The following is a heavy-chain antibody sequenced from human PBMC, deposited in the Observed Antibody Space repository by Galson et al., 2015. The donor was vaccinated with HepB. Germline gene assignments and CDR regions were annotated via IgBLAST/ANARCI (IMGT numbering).Heavy chain of an antibody. CDR1: GGSISSGDYY. CDR3: ARGRRVDFWSGYYGSYYFDY. J-gene: IGHJ4*02. Sequence: TLSPTCTVSGGSISSGDYYWSWIRQPPGKGLEWIGYIYYSGSTYYNPSLKSRVTISVDTSRNQFSLKLSSVTAADTAVYYCARGRRVDFWSGYYGSYYFDYWGQGTLVTVSS. D-gene: IGHD3-3*01. CDR2: IYYSGST. V-gene: IGHV4-30-4*01.